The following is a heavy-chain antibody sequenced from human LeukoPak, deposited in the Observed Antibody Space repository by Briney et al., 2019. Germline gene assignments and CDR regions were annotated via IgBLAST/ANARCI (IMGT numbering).Heavy chain of an antibody. CDR3: ARDRGSSWYFGAHDAFGI. CDR1: GYTFTGYY. J-gene: IGHJ3*02. D-gene: IGHD6-13*01. Sequence: GASVKVSCKASGYTFTGYYMHWVRQAPGQGLEWMGWINPNSGGTNYAQKFQGRVTMTRDTSISTAYMELTSLRSDDTAVYFCARDRGSSWYFGAHDAFGIWGQGTMVTVSS. CDR2: INPNSGGT. V-gene: IGHV1-2*02.